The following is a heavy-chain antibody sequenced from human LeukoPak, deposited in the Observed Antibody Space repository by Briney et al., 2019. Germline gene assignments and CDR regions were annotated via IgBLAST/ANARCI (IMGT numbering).Heavy chain of an antibody. V-gene: IGHV3-7*03. J-gene: IGHJ4*02. CDR2: INEGGNEK. CDR3: ARHPNSNWDY. Sequence: GGSLRLSCAASGFTFSVHYMSWVRQAPGKGLEWVVNINEGGNEKNYVDSVKGRFTASRDNAQNSLYLQMNSLRVEDTAVYYCARHPNSNWDYWGQGTLVTVSS. D-gene: IGHD6-13*01. CDR1: GFTFSVHY.